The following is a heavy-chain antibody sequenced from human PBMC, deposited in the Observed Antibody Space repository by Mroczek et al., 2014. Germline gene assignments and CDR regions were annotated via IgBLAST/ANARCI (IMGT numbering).Heavy chain of an antibody. CDR3: ARTDGSWFGESL. J-gene: IGHJ4*02. D-gene: IGHD3-10*01. CDR1: GFSLSTSGVG. Sequence: QITLKESGPTLVKPTQTLTLTCTFSGFSLSTSGVGVGWIRQPPGKALEWLALIYWNDDKRYSPSLKSRLTITKDTSKNQVVLTMTNMDPVDTATYYCARTDGSWFGESLWGQGTLVTVSS. V-gene: IGHV2-5*01. CDR2: IYWNDDK.